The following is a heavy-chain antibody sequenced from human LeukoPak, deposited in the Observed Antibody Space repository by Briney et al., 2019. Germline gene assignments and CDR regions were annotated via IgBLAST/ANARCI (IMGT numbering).Heavy chain of an antibody. V-gene: IGHV3-30-3*01. CDR1: GFTFSSYA. D-gene: IGHD6-13*01. Sequence: PGGSLRLSCAASGFTFSSYAMHWVRQAPGKGLEGVAVISYDGSNKYYADSVKGRFTISRDNSKNTLYLQMNSLRAEDTAVYYCARAEYSSSWYGVYFDYWGQGTLVTVSS. CDR2: ISYDGSNK. CDR3: ARAEYSSSWYGVYFDY. J-gene: IGHJ4*02.